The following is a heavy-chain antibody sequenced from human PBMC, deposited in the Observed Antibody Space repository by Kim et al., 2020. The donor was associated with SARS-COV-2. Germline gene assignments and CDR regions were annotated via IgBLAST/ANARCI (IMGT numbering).Heavy chain of an antibody. CDR3: ARPRGSGSYYSIAIDY. CDR2: IYYSGST. CDR1: GGSISSSSYY. Sequence: SETLSLTCTVSGGSISSSSYYWGWIRQPPGKGLEWIGSIYYSGSTYYNPSLKSRVTISVDTSKNQFSLKLSSVTAADTAVYYCARPRGSGSYYSIAIDYWGQGTLVTVSS. D-gene: IGHD3-10*01. V-gene: IGHV4-39*07. J-gene: IGHJ4*02.